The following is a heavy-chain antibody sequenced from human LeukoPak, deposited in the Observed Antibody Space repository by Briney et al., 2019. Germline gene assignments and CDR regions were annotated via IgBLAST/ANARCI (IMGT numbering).Heavy chain of an antibody. CDR2: IIPIFGTV. CDR3: ARSSVVAAAGPYYFDY. CDR1: GGTFSSYA. D-gene: IGHD6-13*01. V-gene: IGHV1-69*06. J-gene: IGHJ4*02. Sequence: SVKVSCKASGGTFSSYAISWVRLAPGQGLEWLGGIIPIFGTVNYAQKFQGRVTITADKSTSTAYMELSSLRSEDTAVYYCARSSVVAAAGPYYFDYWGQGTLVTVSS.